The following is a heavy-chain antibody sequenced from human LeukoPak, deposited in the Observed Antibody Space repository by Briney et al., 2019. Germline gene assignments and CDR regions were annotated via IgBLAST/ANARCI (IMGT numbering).Heavy chain of an antibody. CDR1: GFTFSNYA. CDR3: AEPEGGYYDIRPD. D-gene: IGHD3-22*01. J-gene: IGHJ4*02. V-gene: IGHV3-23*01. CDR2: ISGGGGGT. Sequence: PGGSLRLSCAASGFTFSNYAMAWVRQAPGKGLEWVSSISGGGGGTYYADSVKGRFTISRDNSKNTLYLQMNSLRAEDTAVYYCAEPEGGYYDIRPDWGQGTLVTVSS.